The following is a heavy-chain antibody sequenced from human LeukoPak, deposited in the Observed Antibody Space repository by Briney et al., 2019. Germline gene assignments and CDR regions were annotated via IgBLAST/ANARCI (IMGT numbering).Heavy chain of an antibody. J-gene: IGHJ5*02. CDR1: GYTFTGYY. CDR3: ARGGYYGSHIDNWFDP. Sequence: ASVKVSCKASGYTFTGYYMHWVRQGPGQGLEWMGWINPNSGGTNYAQKFQGWVTMTRDTSISTAYMELSRLRSDDTAVYYCARGGYYGSHIDNWFDPWGQGTLVTVSS. V-gene: IGHV1-2*04. D-gene: IGHD3-10*01. CDR2: INPNSGGT.